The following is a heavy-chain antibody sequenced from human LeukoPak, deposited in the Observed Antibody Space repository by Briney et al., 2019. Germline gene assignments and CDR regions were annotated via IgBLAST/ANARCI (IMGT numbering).Heavy chain of an antibody. CDR1: GGSISSGSYY. J-gene: IGHJ6*03. CDR3: ARDSGYDYGPPYFYSYSYMDV. CDR2: IYISGST. D-gene: IGHD5-12*01. V-gene: IGHV4-61*02. Sequence: SETLSLTCTVSGGSISSGSYYWSWIRQPAGKGLEWVGRIYISGSTNYNPSLKSRVTISVDTSTNQFSLKLNSLTAADTAVYYCARDSGYDYGPPYFYSYSYMDVSGKGTTVTISS.